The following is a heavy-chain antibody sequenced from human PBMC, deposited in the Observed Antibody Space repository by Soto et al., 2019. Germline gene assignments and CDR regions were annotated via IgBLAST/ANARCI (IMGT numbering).Heavy chain of an antibody. CDR1: GFSLTNSGMC. CDR2: ISWDADK. Sequence: SGPTLVNPTQTLTLTCTFSGFSLTNSGMCVSWIHQPPGKALEWLALISWDADKSYSTSLKTRLTISKDTSKNQVVLTMTNLDPVDTATYYCARDRYNSGSYDLDYWGQGTLVTVSS. J-gene: IGHJ4*02. CDR3: ARDRYNSGSYDLDY. V-gene: IGHV2-70*01. D-gene: IGHD3-10*01.